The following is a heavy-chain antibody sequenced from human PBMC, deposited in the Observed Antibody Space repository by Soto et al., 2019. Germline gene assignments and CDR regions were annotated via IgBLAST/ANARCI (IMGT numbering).Heavy chain of an antibody. V-gene: IGHV1-69*01. CDR1: GDTFSSYA. Sequence: QVQLVQSGAEVKKPGSSVKVSCKASGDTFSSYAISWVRQAPGQGLEWMGGIIPIFGTANYAQKFQGRVTITADESTSTAYMELSSLRSEDTAVYYCARGGGRWELPDEQFDPWGQGTLVTVSS. CDR3: ARGGGRWELPDEQFDP. D-gene: IGHD2-15*01. CDR2: IIPIFGTA. J-gene: IGHJ5*02.